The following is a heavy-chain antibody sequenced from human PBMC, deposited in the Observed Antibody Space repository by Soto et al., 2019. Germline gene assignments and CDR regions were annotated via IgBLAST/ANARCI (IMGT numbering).Heavy chain of an antibody. CDR1: GGSISSYY. CDR2: IYYSGST. D-gene: IGHD3-22*01. J-gene: IGHJ5*02. CDR3: ERVRNYYDSSGYYYSKWFDP. V-gene: IGHV4-59*01. Sequence: SETLSLTCTVSGGSISSYYWSWIRQPPGKGLEWIGYIYYSGSTNYNPSLKSRVTISVDTSKSQFSLKLSHVTAADTAVYYCERVRNYYDSSGYYYSKWFDPWGQGTLGTVS.